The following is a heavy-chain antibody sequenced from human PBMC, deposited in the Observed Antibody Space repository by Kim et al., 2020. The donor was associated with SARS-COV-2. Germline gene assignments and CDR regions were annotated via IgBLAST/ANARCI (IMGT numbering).Heavy chain of an antibody. V-gene: IGHV3-64D*06. CDR2: INSNGGST. J-gene: IGHJ4*02. CDR3: VKGVRGAPDDY. Sequence: GSLRLSCSASGFTFSSYAMHWVRQAPGKGLEYVSGINSNGGSTYYADPVKGRFTISRDTSKNTVYLQMSSLRAEDTAVYFCVKGVRGAPDDYWGQGTLVTVSS. CDR1: GFTFSSYA. D-gene: IGHD1-26*01.